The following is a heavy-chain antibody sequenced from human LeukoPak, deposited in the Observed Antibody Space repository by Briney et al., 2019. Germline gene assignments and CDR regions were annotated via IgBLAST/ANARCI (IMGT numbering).Heavy chain of an antibody. CDR1: GGSISSSSYY. D-gene: IGHD3-22*01. J-gene: IGHJ5*02. CDR2: IYYSGST. CDR3: ARDRSYDTNNWFDP. V-gene: IGHV4-39*07. Sequence: SETLSLTCTVSGGSISSSSYYWGWIRQPPGKGLEWIGSIYYSGSTYYNPSLKSRVTISVDTSKNQFSLKLSSVTAADTAVYYCARDRSYDTNNWFDPWGQGTLVTVSS.